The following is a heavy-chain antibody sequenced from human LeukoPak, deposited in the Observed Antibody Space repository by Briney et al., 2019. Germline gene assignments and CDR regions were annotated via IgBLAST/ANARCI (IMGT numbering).Heavy chain of an antibody. J-gene: IGHJ4*02. CDR1: GGSISSSSYY. CDR2: IYHSGST. V-gene: IGHV4-39*07. Sequence: SETLSLTCTVSGGSISSSSYYWGWIRQPPGKGLEWIGYIYHSGSTYYNPSLKSRVTISVDRSKNQFSLKLSSVTAADTAVYYCASSRPGYSSSWYTFDYWGQGTLVTVSS. D-gene: IGHD6-13*01. CDR3: ASSRPGYSSSWYTFDY.